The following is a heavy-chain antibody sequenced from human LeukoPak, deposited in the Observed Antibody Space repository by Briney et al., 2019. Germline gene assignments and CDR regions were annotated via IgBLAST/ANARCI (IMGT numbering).Heavy chain of an antibody. CDR1: GFTFRNPW. V-gene: IGHV3-15*01. Sequence: PGGSLRLSCAGSGFTFRNPWMSWVRQAPGEGLEWVGRIKTKTEGGTTDYAAPVKGRFTISRDDSKNTLYLQMNSLKSEDTAVYYCAKLVTHFDYWGQGTLVTVSS. CDR2: IKTKTEGGTT. D-gene: IGHD4-23*01. J-gene: IGHJ4*02. CDR3: AKLVTHFDY.